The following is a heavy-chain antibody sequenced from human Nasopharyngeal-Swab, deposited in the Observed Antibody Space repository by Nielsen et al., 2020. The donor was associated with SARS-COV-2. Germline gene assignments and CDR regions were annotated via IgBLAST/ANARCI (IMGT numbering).Heavy chain of an antibody. CDR1: GFTLDDYG. V-gene: IGHV3-20*04. J-gene: IGHJ4*02. CDR2: INWNGGST. CDR3: ARGVDYYDSSGYYRGGFDY. D-gene: IGHD3-22*01. Sequence: GGSLRLSCAASGFTLDDYGMSWVRQAPGKGLEWVSGINWNGGSTGYADSVKGRFTISRDNAKNSLYLQMNSLRAEDTALYYCARGVDYYDSSGYYRGGFDYWGQGTLVTVSS.